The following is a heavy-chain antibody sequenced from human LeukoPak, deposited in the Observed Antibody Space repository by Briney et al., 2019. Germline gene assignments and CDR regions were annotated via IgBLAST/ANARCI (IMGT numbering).Heavy chain of an antibody. V-gene: IGHV3-33*01. Sequence: GGSLRLSCAASGFTFSSYGMHWVRQAPGKGLEWVAVIWYDGSNKYYADSVKGRFTISRDNSKNTLYLQMNSLRAEDTAVYYCARGDSNPSYYYYYMDVWGKGTTVTVSS. D-gene: IGHD4-11*01. J-gene: IGHJ6*03. CDR1: GFTFSSYG. CDR3: ARGDSNPSYYYYYMDV. CDR2: IWYDGSNK.